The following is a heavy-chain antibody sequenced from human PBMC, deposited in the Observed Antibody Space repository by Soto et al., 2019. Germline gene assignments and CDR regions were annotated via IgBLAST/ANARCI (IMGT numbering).Heavy chain of an antibody. V-gene: IGHV4-34*01. CDR1: GGSFSGYY. CDR3: ARVERGTATTVVDAFDI. J-gene: IGHJ3*02. CDR2: INHSRST. D-gene: IGHD1-1*01. Sequence: PSETLSLTCAVYGGSFSGYYWSWIRQPPGKRLEWIREINHSRSTNYNPSLKSRVTISVDTSKIQFSLKMSSLTAADTALYYCARVERGTATTVVDAFDIWGPGTMVTVSS.